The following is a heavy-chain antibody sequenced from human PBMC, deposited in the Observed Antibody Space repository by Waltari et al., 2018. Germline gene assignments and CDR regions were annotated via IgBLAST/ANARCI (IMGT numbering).Heavy chain of an antibody. Sequence: EVQLVQSGAEVKKPGESLKISCKGSGYSFTSYWIGWVRQMPGKGLEWMGIIYPGDSDTRYSPSFQGQVTISADKSISTAYLQWSSLKASDTAMYYCARHSRSLQSDYYYYGMDVWGQWTTVTVSS. J-gene: IGHJ6*02. CDR1: GYSFTSYW. CDR3: ARHSRSLQSDYYYYGMDV. V-gene: IGHV5-51*01. D-gene: IGHD4-4*01. CDR2: IYPGDSDT.